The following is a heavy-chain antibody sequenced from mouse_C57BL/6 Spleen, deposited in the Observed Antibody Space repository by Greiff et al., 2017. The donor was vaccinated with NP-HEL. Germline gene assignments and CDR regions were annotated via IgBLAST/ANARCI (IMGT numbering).Heavy chain of an antibody. J-gene: IGHJ2*01. CDR2: IYPGDGDT. CDR3: ARLGRDYFDY. Sequence: VQLQQSGPELVKPGASVKISCKASGYAFSSSWMNWVKQRPGKGLEWIGRIYPGDGDTNYNGKFKGKATLTADKSSSTAYMQLSSRTSEDSAVYFCARLGRDYFDYWGQGTTLTVSS. V-gene: IGHV1-82*01. D-gene: IGHD4-1*01. CDR1: GYAFSSSW.